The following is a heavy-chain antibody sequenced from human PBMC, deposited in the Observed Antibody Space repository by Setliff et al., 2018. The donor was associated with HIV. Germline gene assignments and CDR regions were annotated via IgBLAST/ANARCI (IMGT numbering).Heavy chain of an antibody. D-gene: IGHD2-8*01. CDR2: INPNSGGT. CDR3: ATKVYCTNGVCLDAFDL. J-gene: IGHJ3*01. CDR1: GYTFTDYY. Sequence: ASVKVSCKASGYTFTDYYMHWVRQAPGQGLEWMGRINPNSGGTNHAQKFQGRVTMTRDTSNSTAYMELSGLRSDDTAVYYCATKVYCTNGVCLDAFDLWGQGTMVTVSS. V-gene: IGHV1-2*06.